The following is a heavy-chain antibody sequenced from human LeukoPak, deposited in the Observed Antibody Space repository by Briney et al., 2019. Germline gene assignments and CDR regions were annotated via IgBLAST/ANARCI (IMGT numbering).Heavy chain of an antibody. V-gene: IGHV3-23*01. CDR3: AKVADSSSWYFDY. CDR1: GFTFSSYA. D-gene: IGHD6-13*01. J-gene: IGHJ4*02. Sequence: GGSLRLSCAASGFTFSSYAMSWVRQAPGQGLERVSAISGSGGSTYYADSVKGRFTISRDNSKNTLYLQMNSLRAEDTAVYYCAKVADSSSWYFDYWGQGTLVTVSS. CDR2: ISGSGGST.